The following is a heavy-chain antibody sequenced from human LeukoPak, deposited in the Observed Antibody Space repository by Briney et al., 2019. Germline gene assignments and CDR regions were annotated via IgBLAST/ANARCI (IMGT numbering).Heavy chain of an antibody. CDR1: GGSISTYY. V-gene: IGHV4-59*01. J-gene: IGHJ4*02. CDR3: ARENSNSWYLDY. CDR2: IYSSGST. D-gene: IGHD6-13*01. Sequence: SETLSLTCTVSGGSISTYYWSWIRQPPGEGLEWIGYIYSSGSTNYNPSLKSRVTISVDTSKNQFSLKLSSVTAADTAVYYCARENSNSWYLDYWGQGTLVTVSS.